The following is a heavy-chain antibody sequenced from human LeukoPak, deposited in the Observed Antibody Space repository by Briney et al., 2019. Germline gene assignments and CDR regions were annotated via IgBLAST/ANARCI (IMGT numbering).Heavy chain of an antibody. V-gene: IGHV1-69*05. Sequence: SVKVSCKASGGTFSSYAISWVRQAPGQGLEWMGGIIPIFGTANYAQKFQGRVTITTDESTSTAYMELSSLRSEDTAVYYCARSPGGDGYNSDYWGQGTLVTVSS. D-gene: IGHD5-24*01. CDR1: GGTFSSYA. CDR2: IIPIFGTA. CDR3: ARSPGGDGYNSDY. J-gene: IGHJ4*02.